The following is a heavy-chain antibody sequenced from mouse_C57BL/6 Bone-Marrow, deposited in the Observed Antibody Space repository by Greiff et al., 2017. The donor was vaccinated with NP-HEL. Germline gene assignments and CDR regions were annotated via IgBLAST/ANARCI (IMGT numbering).Heavy chain of an antibody. D-gene: IGHD1-1*01. CDR1: GYTFTDYY. Sequence: VQLKESGPVLVKPGASVKMSCKASGYTFTDYYMNWVKQSHGKSLEWIGVINPYNGGTSYNQKFKGKATLTVDKSSSTAYMELNSLTSEDSAVYYCARSPLGSRGYFDYWGQGTTLTVSS. CDR3: ARSPLGSRGYFDY. CDR2: INPYNGGT. J-gene: IGHJ2*01. V-gene: IGHV1-19*01.